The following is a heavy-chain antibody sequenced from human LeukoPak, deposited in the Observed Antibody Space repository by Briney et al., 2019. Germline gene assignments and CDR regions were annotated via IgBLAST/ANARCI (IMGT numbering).Heavy chain of an antibody. CDR2: ISWNSDKI. CDR1: GFNFDDYA. J-gene: IGHJ6*03. Sequence: PGGSLRLSCAASGFNFDDYAMHWVRHAPGEGLEWVSGISWNSDKIGYADSVKGRFTISRDNAKKSLYLQMNSPRPEDTALYYCARSGIFQGYYFYYMDVWGKGTTVTISS. CDR3: ARSGIFQGYYFYYMDV. V-gene: IGHV3-9*01. D-gene: IGHD2-15*01.